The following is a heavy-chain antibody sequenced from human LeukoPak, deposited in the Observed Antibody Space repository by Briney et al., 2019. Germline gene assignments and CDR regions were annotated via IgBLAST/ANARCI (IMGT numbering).Heavy chain of an antibody. CDR1: GYSISSGYY. J-gene: IGHJ5*02. Sequence: SETLSLTRAVSGYSISSGYYWGWIRQPPGKGLEWIGSVYHSGTTYYNPSLKSRVTISIDTSKNQFSLNLSSVTAADTAVYYCARLPYYYGSGSWFDPWGQGTLVTVSS. D-gene: IGHD3-10*01. CDR2: VYHSGTT. CDR3: ARLPYYYGSGSWFDP. V-gene: IGHV4-38-2*01.